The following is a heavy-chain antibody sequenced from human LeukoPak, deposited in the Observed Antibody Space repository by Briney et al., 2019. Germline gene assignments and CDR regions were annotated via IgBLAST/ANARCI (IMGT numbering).Heavy chain of an antibody. CDR3: ARAPYINWFDP. D-gene: IGHD1-1*01. CDR2: INHSGST. Sequence: PSETLSLTCAVYGGSFSGYYWSWLRQPPGKVLEWIGEINHSGSTNYNPSLKSRVTISVDTSKNQFSLKLSSVTAADTAVYYCARAPYINWFDPWGQGTLVTVSS. J-gene: IGHJ5*02. CDR1: GGSFSGYY. V-gene: IGHV4-34*01.